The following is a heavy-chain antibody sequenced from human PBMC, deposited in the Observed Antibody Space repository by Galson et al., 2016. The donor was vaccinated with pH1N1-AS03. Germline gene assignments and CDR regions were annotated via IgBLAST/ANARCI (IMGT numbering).Heavy chain of an antibody. J-gene: IGHJ6*02. D-gene: IGHD3-3*01. CDR1: GFTVSSGY. V-gene: IGHV3-66*02. CDR3: AGDEGFANGINV. CDR2: IHPGGDT. Sequence: SLRLSCAATGFTVSSGYHMSWVRQAPGKGLEWVSVIHPGGDTYNADSVKGRFTISRDNFENRVYLQMNSLRPEETAVYYCAGDEGFANGINVWGQGTTVTVSS.